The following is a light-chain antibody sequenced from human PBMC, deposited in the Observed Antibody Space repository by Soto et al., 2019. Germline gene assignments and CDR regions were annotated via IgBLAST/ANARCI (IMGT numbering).Light chain of an antibody. J-gene: IGKJ1*01. CDR1: QDIRNY. Sequence: DIQLTQSPSFLSTSVGDRVTITCRASQDIRNYLAWYQQKPGKAPKVLIYAASTLLSGVPSRFSGSGSGTEFSLTISSLQPEDFATYYCQQLDSYPLTFGQGTKVDIK. CDR3: QQLDSYPLT. CDR2: AAS. V-gene: IGKV1-9*01.